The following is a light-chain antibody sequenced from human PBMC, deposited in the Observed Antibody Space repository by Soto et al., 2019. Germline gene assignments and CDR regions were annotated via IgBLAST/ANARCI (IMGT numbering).Light chain of an antibody. CDR3: SSYTSSRTYV. CDR2: EVC. J-gene: IGLJ1*01. Sequence: QSVLTHAASVSGAPGQWLTISCNGTSSDVGGCNYGSWYQQRPRQAPKHMIYEVCNRPSGVSNRFSGSNSGNTASLTISGLHADEEAYYYCSSYTSSRTYVFGTGSKVIVL. V-gene: IGLV2-14*01. CDR1: SSDVGGCNY.